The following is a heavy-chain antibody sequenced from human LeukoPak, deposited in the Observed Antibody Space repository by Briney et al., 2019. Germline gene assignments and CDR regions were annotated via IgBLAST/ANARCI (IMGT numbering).Heavy chain of an antibody. J-gene: IGHJ4*02. CDR3: ARDASGTDGNDY. V-gene: IGHV3-7*03. Sequence: GGSLRLSCAASGLTFSSHAMHWVRQAPGKGLEWVANMKQDGSEKYYVDSVKGRFTISRDNAKNSLYLQMNSLRAEDTAVYYCARDASGTDGNDYWGQGTLVTVSS. CDR2: MKQDGSEK. D-gene: IGHD6-13*01. CDR1: GLTFSSHA.